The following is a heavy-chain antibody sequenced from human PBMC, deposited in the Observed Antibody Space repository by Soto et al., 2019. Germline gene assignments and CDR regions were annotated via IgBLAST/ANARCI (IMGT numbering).Heavy chain of an antibody. V-gene: IGHV4-34*01. CDR2: INQSGNT. D-gene: IGHD3-3*01. Sequence: PSETLSLTCSLYGGRFGEHYWSWIRQPPGKGLEWIGEINQSGNTNYNPALKSRVTVSVDTTKNQLSLKMNSMTAADTATYYCARQYIPILGVVGPFDYWGQGSLVTVSS. CDR1: GGRFGEHY. J-gene: IGHJ4*02. CDR3: ARQYIPILGVVGPFDY.